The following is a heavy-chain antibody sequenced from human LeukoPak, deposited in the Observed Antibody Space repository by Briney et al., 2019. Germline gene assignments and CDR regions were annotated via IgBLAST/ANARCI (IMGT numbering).Heavy chain of an antibody. D-gene: IGHD3-9*01. CDR1: GGSISSGSYY. V-gene: IGHV4-39*01. J-gene: IGHJ6*02. Sequence: PSETLSLTCTVSGGSISSGSYYWGWIRQPPGKGLEWIGSIYYSGSTYYNPSLKSRVTISVDTSKNQFSLKLSSVTAADTAVYYCARAVTGYYPLYYYGMDVWGQGTTVTVSS. CDR3: ARAVTGYYPLYYYGMDV. CDR2: IYYSGST.